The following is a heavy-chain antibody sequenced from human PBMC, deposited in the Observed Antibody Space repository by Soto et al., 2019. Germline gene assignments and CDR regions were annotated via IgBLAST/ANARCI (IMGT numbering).Heavy chain of an antibody. CDR1: GFTFSSYA. CDR3: AKGVYYDSSAYYLNWFDP. Sequence: VGSLRLSCAASGFTFSSYAMTWVRQAPGKGLEWVSAISGSGGSTYYADSVKGRFTISRDNSKNTLYLQMNSLRAEDTAVYYCAKGVYYDSSAYYLNWFDPWGQGTLVTVSS. D-gene: IGHD3-22*01. CDR2: ISGSGGST. J-gene: IGHJ5*02. V-gene: IGHV3-23*01.